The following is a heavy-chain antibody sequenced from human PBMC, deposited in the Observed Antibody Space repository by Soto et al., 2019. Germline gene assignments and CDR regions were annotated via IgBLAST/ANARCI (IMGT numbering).Heavy chain of an antibody. V-gene: IGHV3-11*01. CDR2: ISSSGSTI. Sequence: PGGSLRLSCAASGFTFSDYYMSWIRQAPGRGLEWVSYISSSGSTIYYADSVKGRFTISRDNAKNSLYLQMNSLRAEDTAVYYCARDFLTLGYDSSGYPEDSFDYWGQGTLVTVSS. CDR1: GFTFSDYY. J-gene: IGHJ4*02. D-gene: IGHD3-22*01. CDR3: ARDFLTLGYDSSGYPEDSFDY.